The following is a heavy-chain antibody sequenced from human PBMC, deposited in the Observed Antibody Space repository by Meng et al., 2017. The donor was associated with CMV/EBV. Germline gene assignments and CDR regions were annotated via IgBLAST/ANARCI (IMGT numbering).Heavy chain of an antibody. J-gene: IGHJ4*02. Sequence: QQQQYESGPGRVKPSKTLSLTCTFSRGSISSSSNYWSWSRQHPGKGVVWMGGIYYSGSTYYNPSLKSRVTISVDTSKNQFSLKLSSVTAADTAVYDCASLGAYSSGPFDYWGQGTLVTVSS. CDR2: IYYSGST. D-gene: IGHD3-22*01. CDR1: RGSISSSSNY. V-gene: IGHV4-39*07. CDR3: ASLGAYSSGPFDY.